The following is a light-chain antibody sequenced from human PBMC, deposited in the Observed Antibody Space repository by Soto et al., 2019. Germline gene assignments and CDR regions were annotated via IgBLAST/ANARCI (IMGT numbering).Light chain of an antibody. CDR1: QSVSSK. J-gene: IGKJ1*01. CDR2: GAY. V-gene: IGKV3-15*01. Sequence: EIVLTQSPGTLSVSPGERATLSCRASQSVSSKLAWYQQKPGQAPRLLFYGAYTGATGIPARFSGSGSETEFTLSISSRQSEDFAVYYCQQYHDWPGTFGQGTKVEIK. CDR3: QQYHDWPGT.